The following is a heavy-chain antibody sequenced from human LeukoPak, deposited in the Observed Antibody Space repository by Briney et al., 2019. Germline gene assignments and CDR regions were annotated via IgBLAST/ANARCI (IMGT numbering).Heavy chain of an antibody. D-gene: IGHD3-3*01. CDR1: GGSISSSGYY. J-gene: IGHJ4*02. V-gene: IGHV4-39*07. CDR2: IYYSGST. Sequence: PSETLSLTCTVSGGSISSSGYYWGWIRQPPGKGLEWIGSIYYSGSTNYNPSLKSRVTISVDTSKNQFSLKLSSVTAADTAVYYCARVRITIFGVVGFDYWGQGTLVTVSS. CDR3: ARVRITIFGVVGFDY.